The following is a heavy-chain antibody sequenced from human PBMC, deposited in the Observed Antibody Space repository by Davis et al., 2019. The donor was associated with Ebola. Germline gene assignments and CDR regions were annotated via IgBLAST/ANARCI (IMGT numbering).Heavy chain of an antibody. D-gene: IGHD1-26*01. J-gene: IGHJ5*02. V-gene: IGHV1-69*13. CDR1: GGTFSSYA. Sequence: SVKVSCKASGGTFSSYAISWVRQAPGQGLEWMGGIIPIFGTANYAQKFQGRVTITADESTSTAYMELSSLRSEDTAVYYCARDREREWELLHWFDPWGQGTLVTVSS. CDR2: IIPIFGTA. CDR3: ARDREREWELLHWFDP.